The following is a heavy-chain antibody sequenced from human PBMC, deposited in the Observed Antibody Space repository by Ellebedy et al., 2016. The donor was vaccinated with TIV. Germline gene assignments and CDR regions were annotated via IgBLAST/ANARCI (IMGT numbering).Heavy chain of an antibody. CDR1: GFTFSSYW. D-gene: IGHD5-24*01. CDR2: IKQDGSEK. CDR3: ARVLGWLQLDY. V-gene: IGHV3-7*03. Sequence: GESLKISCAASGFTFSSYWMSWVRQAPGKGLEWVANIKQDGSEKYYVDSVKGRSTVSRDDAKNSLYLQMNSLRAEDTAVYYCARVLGWLQLDYWGQGTLVTVSS. J-gene: IGHJ4*02.